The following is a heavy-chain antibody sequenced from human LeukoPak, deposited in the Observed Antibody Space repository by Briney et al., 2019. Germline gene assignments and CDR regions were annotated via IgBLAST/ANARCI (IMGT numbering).Heavy chain of an antibody. D-gene: IGHD5-24*01. J-gene: IGHJ4*02. CDR2: ISHEGRTK. V-gene: IGHV3-30*14. CDR3: ARGARELPY. Sequence: GKSLTLSCVVSGFNFDNFAMHWVRQPLGKGLEWVAVISHEGRTKYYADSMKGRITISRDNSKNTLFLQMNSLRAEDTAVYYCARGARELPYWGQGTLVTVSS. CDR1: GFNFDNFA.